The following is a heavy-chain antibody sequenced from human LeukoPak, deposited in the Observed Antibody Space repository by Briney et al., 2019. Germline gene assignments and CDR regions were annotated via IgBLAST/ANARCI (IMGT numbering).Heavy chain of an antibody. J-gene: IGHJ4*02. V-gene: IGHV3-23*01. CDR2: IYDDNT. Sequence: GSLRLSCAGSGFTGSADGIGWVRQAPGEGLEWVSTIYDDNTYYADSVKGRFAISTDNSKNTLYLQMNSLRVEDTAVYFCAARKVRGVWFYLDYWGQGTLVTVSS. CDR1: GFTGSADG. D-gene: IGHD3-10*01. CDR3: AARKVRGVWFYLDY.